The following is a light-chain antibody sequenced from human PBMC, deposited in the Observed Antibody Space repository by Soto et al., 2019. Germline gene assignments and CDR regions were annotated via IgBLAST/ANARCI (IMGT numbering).Light chain of an antibody. V-gene: IGKV4-1*01. CDR3: QQYYSTPYT. CDR1: QSVLYSSNNKNY. J-gene: IGKJ2*01. CDR2: WAS. Sequence: DIVMTQSPDSLAVSLGERATINCKSSQSVLYSSNNKNYLDWYQQKPGQPPKLLIYWASTRESGVPDRLGGSGSGTDFTLTISSLQAEDVAVYYCQQYYSTPYTFGQGTKLEIK.